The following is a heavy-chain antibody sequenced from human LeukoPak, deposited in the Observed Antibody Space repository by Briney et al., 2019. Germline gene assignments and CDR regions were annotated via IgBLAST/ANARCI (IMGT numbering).Heavy chain of an antibody. J-gene: IGHJ1*01. Sequence: GGSLRLSCAASGFTFSSYAMSWVRQAPGKGLEWVSTISGSGAYTYYADSVKGRFTISRDNSKNTLYLQMNSLRAEDTAIYYCAKYFASGSYYKLPHWGQGTLVTVSS. D-gene: IGHD3-10*01. CDR1: GFTFSSYA. V-gene: IGHV3-23*01. CDR3: AKYFASGSYYKLPH. CDR2: ISGSGAYT.